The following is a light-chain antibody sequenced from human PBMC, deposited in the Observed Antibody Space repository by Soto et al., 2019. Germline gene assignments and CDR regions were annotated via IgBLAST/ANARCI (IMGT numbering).Light chain of an antibody. CDR1: QDITDY. Sequence: DIQMTQSPSSVSASVGDRVTITCQASQDITDYVNWYQQKPGKAPRLLIYDAFRLETGVPSRFSGSRSGTEFTFTISGLQPEDIATYCCQQYDSLPYTFGQGTKLEIK. CDR3: QQYDSLPYT. J-gene: IGKJ2*01. V-gene: IGKV1-33*01. CDR2: DAF.